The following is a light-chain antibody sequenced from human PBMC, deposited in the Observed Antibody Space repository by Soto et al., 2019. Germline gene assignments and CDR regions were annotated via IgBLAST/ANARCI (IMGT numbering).Light chain of an antibody. CDR1: QSVSRN. Sequence: EIVMTQSPATLSVSPGERATLSCRASQSVSRNLAWYRQKPGQAPRLLIYGASTRATATPARFRGSGSGTEFTLTISSLQSEDFAVYYCQQYNGWPYTFGQGTKLEIK. CDR3: QQYNGWPYT. V-gene: IGKV3-15*01. CDR2: GAS. J-gene: IGKJ2*01.